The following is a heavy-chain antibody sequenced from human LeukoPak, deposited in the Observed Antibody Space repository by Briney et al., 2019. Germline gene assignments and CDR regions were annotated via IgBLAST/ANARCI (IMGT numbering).Heavy chain of an antibody. CDR1: AGSISSYY. D-gene: IGHD2-2*03. J-gene: IGHJ4*02. CDR3: ARAPDPWIFDY. CDR2: ISDSGST. V-gene: IGHV4-59*01. Sequence: PSETLSLTCTVSAGSISSYYWSWIRQPPGKGLEWIGYISDSGSTNYNPSLKSRVTISVDTSKNQFSLKLSSVTAADTAVYYCARAPDPWIFDYWGQGTLVTVSS.